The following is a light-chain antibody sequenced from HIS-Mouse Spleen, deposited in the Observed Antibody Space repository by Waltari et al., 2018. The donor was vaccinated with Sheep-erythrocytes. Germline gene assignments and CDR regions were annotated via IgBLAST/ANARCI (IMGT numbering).Light chain of an antibody. V-gene: IGLV2-23*01. J-gene: IGLJ3*02. CDR2: EGS. CDR3: CSYAGSSTPWV. Sequence: QSALTQPASVSGSPGQSITISCPGTSSDVGSYNLVSWYQQHPGKAPKLMIYEGSKRPEGVSNRFSGSKSGNTASLTISGLQAEDEADYYCCSYAGSSTPWVFGGGTKLTVL. CDR1: SSDVGSYNL.